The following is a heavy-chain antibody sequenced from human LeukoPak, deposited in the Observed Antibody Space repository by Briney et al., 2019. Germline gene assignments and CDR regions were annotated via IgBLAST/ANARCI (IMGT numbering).Heavy chain of an antibody. J-gene: IGHJ3*02. CDR1: GYILTSYG. CDR2: ISSYNGKI. D-gene: IGHD6-13*01. CDR3: AREIWLAAAGTEGAFDI. Sequence: ASVKVSCKASGYILTSYGMSWVRQAPGQGLEWMGWISSYNGKINYAQNFQGRVTMTTDTSTSTAYMELRSLRSDDTAVYYCAREIWLAAAGTEGAFDIWGQGTMVTVSS. V-gene: IGHV1-18*01.